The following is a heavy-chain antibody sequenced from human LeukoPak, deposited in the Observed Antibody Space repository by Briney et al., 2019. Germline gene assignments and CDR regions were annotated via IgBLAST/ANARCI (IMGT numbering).Heavy chain of an antibody. CDR2: ISTSGST. V-gene: IGHV4-4*09. CDR3: ASPRSGYRYTFDY. D-gene: IGHD3-22*01. Sequence: MASETLSFTCAVSAASISNYYWSWIRQAPGKGLEWIGHISTSGSTNYNPSLKSRVSISLDTSKNRFSLNLNFVTAADTAVYYCASPRSGYRYTFDYWGQGALVTVSS. J-gene: IGHJ4*02. CDR1: AASISNYY.